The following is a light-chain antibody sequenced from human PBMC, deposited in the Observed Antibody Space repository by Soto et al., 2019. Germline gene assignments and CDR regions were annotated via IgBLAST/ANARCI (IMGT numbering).Light chain of an antibody. V-gene: IGKV3-15*01. Sequence: IARPQSPATLSVPPGERATLSCRASQSISNKLAWYQHKPGQAPRLLIYDTSTRVAGIPARFTGSGSGTDFTLTISSLQSEDFAVYYCQQYNIWRSISFGQGTRLEIK. CDR3: QQYNIWRSIS. CDR1: QSISNK. J-gene: IGKJ5*01. CDR2: DTS.